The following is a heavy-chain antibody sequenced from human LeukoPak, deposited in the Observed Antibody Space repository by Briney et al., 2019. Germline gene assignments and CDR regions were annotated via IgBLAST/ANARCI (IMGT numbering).Heavy chain of an antibody. CDR3: AREATYYDFWSGYYYSSGLNWFDP. Sequence: ASVKVSCKASGYTFTSYYMHWVRQAPGQGLEWMGIINPSGGSTSYAQKFQGRVTMTRDTSISTAYMELSRLRSDDTAVYYCAREATYYDFWSGYYYSSGLNWFDPWGQGTLVTVSS. CDR2: INPSGGST. V-gene: IGHV1-46*01. CDR1: GYTFTSYY. J-gene: IGHJ5*02. D-gene: IGHD3-3*01.